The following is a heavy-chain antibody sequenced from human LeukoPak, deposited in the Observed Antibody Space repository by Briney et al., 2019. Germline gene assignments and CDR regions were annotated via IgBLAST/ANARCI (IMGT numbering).Heavy chain of an antibody. D-gene: IGHD3-10*01. J-gene: IGHJ4*02. CDR2: ISGSGGNT. V-gene: IGHV3-23*01. Sequence: GGSLRLSCAASGFTFSSYDMTWVRQAPGRGLEWVSVISGSGGNTYYADSVKGRFTISRDNSKNTLYLQMNSLRAEDTAVYYCAKDGDGYYGSGSYSDYWGQGTLVTVSS. CDR1: GFTFSSYD. CDR3: AKDGDGYYGSGSYSDY.